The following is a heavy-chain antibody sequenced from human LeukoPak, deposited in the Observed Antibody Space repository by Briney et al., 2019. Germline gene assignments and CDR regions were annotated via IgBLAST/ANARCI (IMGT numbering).Heavy chain of an antibody. D-gene: IGHD6-19*01. CDR2: IYTSGST. Sequence: PSETLSLTCTVSGGSISGYYWSWIRQPAGKGLEWIGRIYTSGSTNYNPTLKSRVTMSVDTSKNQFSLKLSSVTAADTAVYYCARDRHSSGQHHDAFDIWGQGTMVTVSS. CDR3: ARDRHSSGQHHDAFDI. V-gene: IGHV4-4*07. CDR1: GGSISGYY. J-gene: IGHJ3*02.